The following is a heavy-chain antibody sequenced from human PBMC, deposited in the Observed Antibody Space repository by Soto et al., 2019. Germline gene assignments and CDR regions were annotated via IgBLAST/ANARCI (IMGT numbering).Heavy chain of an antibody. V-gene: IGHV4-59*08. J-gene: IGHJ4*02. CDR3: ARKSSIYSTWPLLDY. CDR2: IFYSGST. D-gene: IGHD6-13*01. Sequence: HTCSVFGGNISDLGWNLIRKPTGKGLEWIGYIFYSGSTNYNPSLESRVTISIDKSKNHFSLRLSSVTAADTAVYYCARKSSIYSTWPLLDYWGQGTLVTVSS. CDR1: GGNISDLG.